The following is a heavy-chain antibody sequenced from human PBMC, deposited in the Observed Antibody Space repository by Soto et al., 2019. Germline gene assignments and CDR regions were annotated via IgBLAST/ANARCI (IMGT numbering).Heavy chain of an antibody. J-gene: IGHJ4*02. V-gene: IGHV4-39*01. D-gene: IGHD6-19*01. CDR3: ARRLEQWLARYFDY. CDR2: IYYSGST. CDR1: GGSISSSSYY. Sequence: QLQLQESGPGLVKPSETLSLTCTVSGGSISSSSYYWGWIRQPPGKGLEWIGSIYYSGSTYYNPSLKSRVTIYVDTSKNQFSLKLSSVTAADTAVYYCARRLEQWLARYFDYWGQGTLVTVSS.